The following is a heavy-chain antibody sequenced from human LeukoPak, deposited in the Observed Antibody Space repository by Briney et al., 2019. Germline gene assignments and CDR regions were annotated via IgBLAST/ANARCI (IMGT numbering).Heavy chain of an antibody. CDR1: GGSISSYY. J-gene: IGHJ5*02. CDR2: TYTRVST. D-gene: IGHD2-15*01. CDR3: ARDLVYCSGGSCYSNNWFDP. V-gene: IGHV4-4*07. Sequence: PSETLSLTCTVSGGSISSYYWSSILRPAPKGLQWIGRTYTRVSTNHNPSLQSRVTISVDKSKNQFSLKLSSVPAADTAVYYCARDLVYCSGGSCYSNNWFDPWGQGTLVTVSS.